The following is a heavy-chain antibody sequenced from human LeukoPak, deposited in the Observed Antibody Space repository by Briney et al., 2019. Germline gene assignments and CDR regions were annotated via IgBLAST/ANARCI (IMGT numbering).Heavy chain of an antibody. Sequence: SVKVSCKASGGTFSSYAISWVRQAPGQGLEWMGGIITILGTANYAQKFQGRVTITADESTSTAYMELSSLRSEDTAVYYCASGPGTPKGIDYWGQGTLVTVSS. J-gene: IGHJ4*02. V-gene: IGHV1-69*13. D-gene: IGHD1-26*01. CDR2: IITILGTA. CDR3: ASGPGTPKGIDY. CDR1: GGTFSSYA.